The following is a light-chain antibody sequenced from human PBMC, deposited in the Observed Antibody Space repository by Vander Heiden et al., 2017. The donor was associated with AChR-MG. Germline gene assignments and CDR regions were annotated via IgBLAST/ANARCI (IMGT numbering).Light chain of an antibody. CDR2: ANV. CDR1: NPNIGAGYA. CDR3: QAYDNSLNADV. V-gene: IGLV1-40*01. Sequence: QSVLTQPPSVSRAPGQRIAISCTATNPNIGAGYAVHWYQQIPGTAPKLLSYANVNRPSGVPDRVSASKSAASASPAITGLQAEDEAKYYCQAYDNSLNADVFGTGTKVTVL. J-gene: IGLJ1*01.